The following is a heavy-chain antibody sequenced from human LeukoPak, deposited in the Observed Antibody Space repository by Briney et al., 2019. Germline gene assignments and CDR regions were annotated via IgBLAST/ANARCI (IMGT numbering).Heavy chain of an antibody. D-gene: IGHD6-13*01. J-gene: IGHJ4*02. CDR1: GGSFSGYY. V-gene: IGHV4-34*01. Sequence: SETLSLTCAVYGGSFSGYYWSGSRQPPGKGLEWSGEINHSGSTNYNPSLKSRVTISVDTSKNQFSLKLSSVTAADTAVYYCARRPAGIAAAGYFDYWGQGTLVTVSS. CDR2: INHSGST. CDR3: ARRPAGIAAAGYFDY.